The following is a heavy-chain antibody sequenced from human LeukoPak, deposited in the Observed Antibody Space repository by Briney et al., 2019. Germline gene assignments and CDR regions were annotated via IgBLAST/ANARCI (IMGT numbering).Heavy chain of an antibody. D-gene: IGHD2-15*01. Sequence: PGGSLRLSCAASGFTFSSYAMSWVRQAPGKGLEWVSAISGGGGSTYYADSVKGRFTISRDNSKNTLYPQMNSLRAEDTAVYYCATSLGYCSGGSCPPSYWGQGSLVTVSS. J-gene: IGHJ4*02. CDR1: GFTFSSYA. CDR3: ATSLGYCSGGSCPPSY. CDR2: ISGGGGST. V-gene: IGHV3-23*01.